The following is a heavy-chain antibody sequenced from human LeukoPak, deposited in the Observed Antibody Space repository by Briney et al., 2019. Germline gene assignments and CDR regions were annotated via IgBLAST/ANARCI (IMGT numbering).Heavy chain of an antibody. CDR2: ISGSGGST. D-gene: IGHD3-10*01. V-gene: IGHV3-23*01. CDR1: EFTFSSYA. CDR3: ASKSPYYYGSGSYLPYYGMDV. J-gene: IGHJ6*02. Sequence: PGGSLRLSCAASEFTFSSYAMSWVRQAPGKGLEWVSAISGSGGSTYYADSVKGRFTISRDNSKNTLYLQMNSLRAEDTAVYYCASKSPYYYGSGSYLPYYGMDVWGQGTTVTVSS.